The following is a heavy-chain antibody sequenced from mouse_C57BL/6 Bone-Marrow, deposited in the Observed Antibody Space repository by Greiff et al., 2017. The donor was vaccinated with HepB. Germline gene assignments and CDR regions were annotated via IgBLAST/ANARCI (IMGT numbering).Heavy chain of an antibody. CDR1: GYTFTSYW. J-gene: IGHJ1*03. Sequence: QVQLQQSGAELVKPGASVKMSCKASGYTFTSYWITWVKQRPGQGLEWIGDIYPGSGSTNYNEKFKSKATLTVDTASSTAYMQLSSLTSEDSAVYYCARWENYYYGSSYEYIDVWGTGTTVTVSS. V-gene: IGHV1-55*01. D-gene: IGHD1-1*01. CDR3: ARWENYYYGSSYEYIDV. CDR2: IYPGSGST.